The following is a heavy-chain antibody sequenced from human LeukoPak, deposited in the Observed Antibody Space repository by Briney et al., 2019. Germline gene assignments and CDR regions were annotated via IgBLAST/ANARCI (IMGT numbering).Heavy chain of an antibody. D-gene: IGHD6-13*01. CDR3: ARTSSSWPGGYFYYYMDV. V-gene: IGHV4-39*01. CDR1: GGSISSSSYY. J-gene: IGHJ6*03. CDR2: IYYSGST. Sequence: SETLSLTCTVSGGSISSSSYYWGWIRQPPGKGLEWIGSIYYSGSTYYNPSLKSRVTISVDTSKNQSSLKLSSVTAADTAVYYCARTSSSWPGGYFYYYMDVWGKGTTVTVSS.